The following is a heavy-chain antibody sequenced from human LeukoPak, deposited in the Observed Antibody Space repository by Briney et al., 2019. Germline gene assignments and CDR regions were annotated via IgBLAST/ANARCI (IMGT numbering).Heavy chain of an antibody. CDR3: AKERAGTFAFDI. Sequence: PGGSLRLSCAASGFTFSSYAMSWVRQAPGKALEWVSAISGSGGSTYYADSVKGRFTISRDNSKNTLYLQMNSLRAEDTAVYYSAKERAGTFAFDIWGQGTMVTVSS. J-gene: IGHJ3*02. CDR1: GFTFSSYA. V-gene: IGHV3-23*01. D-gene: IGHD6-19*01. CDR2: ISGSGGST.